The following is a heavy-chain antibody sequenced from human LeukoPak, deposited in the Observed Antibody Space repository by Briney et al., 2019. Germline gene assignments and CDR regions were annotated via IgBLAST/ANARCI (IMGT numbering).Heavy chain of an antibody. Sequence: SVKVSCKASGGTFSSYAISWVRQAPGQGLEWMGGIIPIFGTANYAQKFQGRVTITADESTSTAYMELSSLRSEDTAVYYCAREIYCSSTSCSNWFDPWGQGTLVTVSS. J-gene: IGHJ5*02. CDR3: AREIYCSSTSCSNWFDP. CDR1: GGTFSSYA. CDR2: IIPIFGTA. D-gene: IGHD2-2*01. V-gene: IGHV1-69*13.